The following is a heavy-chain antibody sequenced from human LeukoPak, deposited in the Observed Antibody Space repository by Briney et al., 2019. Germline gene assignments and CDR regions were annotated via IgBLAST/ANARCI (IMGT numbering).Heavy chain of an antibody. D-gene: IGHD3-22*01. V-gene: IGHV4-39*01. CDR1: GGSFSSYY. Sequence: PSETLSLTCAVYGGSFSSYYWGWIRQPPGKGLEWIGSIYYSGSTYYNPSLKSRVTISVDTSKNQFSPKLSSVTAADTAVYYCARHVDPYYYDSSGPGAFDIWGQGTMVTVSS. CDR2: IYYSGST. J-gene: IGHJ3*02. CDR3: ARHVDPYYYDSSGPGAFDI.